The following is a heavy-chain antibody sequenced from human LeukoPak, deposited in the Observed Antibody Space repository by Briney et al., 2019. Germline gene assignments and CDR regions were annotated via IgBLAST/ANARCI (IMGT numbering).Heavy chain of an antibody. J-gene: IGHJ4*02. CDR2: IKPDASEK. Sequence: GGSLRLSCAASGFTFRSSWMSWVRQAPGKGLEWVANIKPDASEKYYVDSVKGRFTISRDNAKNTLFLQMNTLRAEDTAMYYCAKDSSGYYWGQGTLVTVSS. D-gene: IGHD6-19*01. CDR3: AKDSSGYY. CDR1: GFTFRSSW. V-gene: IGHV3-7*03.